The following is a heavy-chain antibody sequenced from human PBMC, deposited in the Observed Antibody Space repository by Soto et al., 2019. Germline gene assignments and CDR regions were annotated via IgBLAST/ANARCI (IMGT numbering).Heavy chain of an antibody. CDR2: ITGSGGTT. V-gene: IGHV3-23*01. CDR3: AKHHGGNSWYCLDS. Sequence: EVQLLESGGGLVQPGGSLRLSCAASRFTFSSYAMSWVRQAPGKGLEWVSFITGSGGTTFYADSVKGRFTISRDNSKNTLYLQMNRLRAEDTAVYYCAKHHGGNSWYCLDSWGQGTLVTVSS. CDR1: RFTFSSYA. D-gene: IGHD6-13*01. J-gene: IGHJ4*02.